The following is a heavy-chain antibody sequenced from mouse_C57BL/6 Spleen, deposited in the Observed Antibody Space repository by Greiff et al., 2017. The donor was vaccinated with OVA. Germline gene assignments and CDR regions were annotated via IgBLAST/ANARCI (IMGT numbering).Heavy chain of an antibody. CDR1: GYSFTSYY. CDR3: AREGLRRDYAMDY. CDR2: IYPGSGNT. V-gene: IGHV1-66*01. Sequence: VQLQQSGPELVKPGASVKISCKASGYSFTSYYIHWVKQRPGQGLEWIGWIYPGSGNTKYNETFKGKATLTADTSSSTAYMQLSSLTSEDSAVYYCAREGLRRDYAMDYWGQGTSVTVSS. J-gene: IGHJ4*01. D-gene: IGHD2-4*01.